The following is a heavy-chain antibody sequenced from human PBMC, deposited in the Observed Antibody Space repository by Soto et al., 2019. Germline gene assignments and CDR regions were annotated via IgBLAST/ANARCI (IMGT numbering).Heavy chain of an antibody. Sequence: GGSLRLSCAASGFTFSSYAMSWVRQAPGKGLEWVSAISGSGGSTYYADSVKGRFTISRDNSKNTLYLQMNSLRAEDTAVYYCAKDPDPLTIFYYFDYWGQGTLVTVSS. D-gene: IGHD3-9*01. CDR1: GFTFSSYA. CDR2: ISGSGGST. CDR3: AKDPDPLTIFYYFDY. V-gene: IGHV3-23*01. J-gene: IGHJ4*02.